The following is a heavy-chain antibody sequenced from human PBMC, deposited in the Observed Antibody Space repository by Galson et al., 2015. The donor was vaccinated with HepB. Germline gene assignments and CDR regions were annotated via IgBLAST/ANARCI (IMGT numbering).Heavy chain of an antibody. CDR3: ATLGGDSGYDYVSYFDY. J-gene: IGHJ4*02. V-gene: IGHV1-69*05. CDR2: IIPIFGTA. D-gene: IGHD5-12*01. CDR1: GGTFSSYA. Sequence: SVKVSCKASGGTFSSYAISWVRQAPGQGLEWMGGIIPIFGTANYAHKFQGRVTITTDESTSTAYMELSSLRSEDTAVYYCATLGGDSGYDYVSYFDYWGQGTLVTVSS.